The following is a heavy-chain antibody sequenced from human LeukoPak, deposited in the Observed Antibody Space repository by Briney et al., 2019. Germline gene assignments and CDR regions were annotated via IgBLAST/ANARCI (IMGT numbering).Heavy chain of an antibody. D-gene: IGHD3-3*01. J-gene: IGHJ5*02. CDR2: IKQDGSEK. CDR3: ARGKMARVLRFLEWSTSNWFDP. V-gene: IGHV3-7*01. Sequence: PGGSLRLSCAASGFTFSSYSMNWVRQAPGKGLEWVANIKQDGSEKYYVDSVKGRFTISRDNAKNSLYLQMNSLRAEDTAVYYCARGKMARVLRFLEWSTSNWFDPWGQGTLVTVSS. CDR1: GFTFSSYS.